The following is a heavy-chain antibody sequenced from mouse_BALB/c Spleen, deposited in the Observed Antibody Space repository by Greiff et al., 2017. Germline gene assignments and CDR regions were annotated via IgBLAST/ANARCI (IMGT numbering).Heavy chain of an antibody. CDR2: IWGDGST. D-gene: IGHD1-1*01. J-gene: IGHJ1*01. Sequence: VKVEESGPGLVAPSQSLSITCTVSGFSLTGYGVNWVRQPPGKGLEWLGMIWGDGSTDYNSALKSRLSISKDNSKSQVFLKMNSLQTDDTARYYCAGIYYYGSSYSYWYFDVWGAGTTVTVSS. CDR3: AGIYYYGSSYSYWYFDV. V-gene: IGHV2-6-7*01. CDR1: GFSLTGYG.